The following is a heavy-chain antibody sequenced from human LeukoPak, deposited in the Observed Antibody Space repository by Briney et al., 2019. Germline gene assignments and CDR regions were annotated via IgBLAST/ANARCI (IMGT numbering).Heavy chain of an antibody. D-gene: IGHD6-19*01. J-gene: IGHJ4*02. CDR2: IWYDGSNK. V-gene: IGHV3-33*01. CDR3: ARDGKAYSSGWRFDY. CDR1: GFTFSSYG. Sequence: GGSLRLSCAASGFTFSSYGMHWARQAPGKGLEWVAVIWYDGSNKYYADSVKGRFTISRDNSKNTLYLQMNSLRAEDTAVYYCARDGKAYSSGWRFDYWGQGTLVTVSS.